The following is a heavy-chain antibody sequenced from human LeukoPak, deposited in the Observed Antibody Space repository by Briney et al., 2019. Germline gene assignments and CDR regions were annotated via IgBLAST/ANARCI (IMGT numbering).Heavy chain of an antibody. CDR3: ARDYGRIGYSSGCHGF. Sequence: GGSLRLSSAASGFTPRRSNIKCVPDAPRKGVGRGSPTSSSSSYIYYADSVKGRFTISRDNAKNSLYLQMNSLRAEDTAVYYCARDYGRIGYSSGCHGFWGQGTMVTISS. CDR1: GFTPRRSN. D-gene: IGHD6-19*01. V-gene: IGHV3-21*06. J-gene: IGHJ3*01. CDR2: TSSSSSYI.